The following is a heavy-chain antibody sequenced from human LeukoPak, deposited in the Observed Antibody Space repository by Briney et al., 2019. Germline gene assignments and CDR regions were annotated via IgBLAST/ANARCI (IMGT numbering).Heavy chain of an antibody. CDR1: GGSISSYY. Sequence: SETLSLTCTVSGGSISSYYWSWIRQPPGKGLEWIGYIYYSGSTNYNPSLKSRVTISVDTSKNQFSLKLSSVTAADTAVYYCARVVVAATHPNYNWFDPWGQGTLVTVSS. D-gene: IGHD2-15*01. V-gene: IGHV4-59*12. J-gene: IGHJ5*02. CDR2: IYYSGST. CDR3: ARVVVAATHPNYNWFDP.